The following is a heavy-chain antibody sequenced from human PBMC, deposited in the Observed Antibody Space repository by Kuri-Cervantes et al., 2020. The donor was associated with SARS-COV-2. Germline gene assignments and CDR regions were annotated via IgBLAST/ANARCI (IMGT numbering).Heavy chain of an antibody. CDR2: MNPNSGNT. V-gene: IGHV1-8*02. J-gene: IGHJ5*02. CDR3: ARDGTIVVVPAAQGQGNWFDP. CDR1: GYTFTSYD. Sequence: ASVKVSCKASGYTFTSYDINWVRQATGQGLEWMGWMNPNSGNTGYAQKFQGRVTMTRDTSTSTVYMELSSLRSEDTAVYYCARDGTIVVVPAAQGQGNWFDPWGQGTLVTVSS. D-gene: IGHD2-2*01.